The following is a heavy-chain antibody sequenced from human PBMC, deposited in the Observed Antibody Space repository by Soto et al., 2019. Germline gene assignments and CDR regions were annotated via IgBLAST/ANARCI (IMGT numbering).Heavy chain of an antibody. J-gene: IGHJ5*01. CDR2: LSSDDDQ. CDR3: ARFTPISEKWFDS. D-gene: IGHD2-15*01. Sequence: QITLKESGPTLVKSTQPLTLTCTFSGFSLSTSGVGVGWIRQPPGKAREWLALLSSDDDQRFRPSLKTRLTIVKDTSKNQVVLTMTNMDPVDTATYYCARFTPISEKWFDSWGQGIQVTVTS. CDR1: GFSLSTSGVG. V-gene: IGHV2-5*02.